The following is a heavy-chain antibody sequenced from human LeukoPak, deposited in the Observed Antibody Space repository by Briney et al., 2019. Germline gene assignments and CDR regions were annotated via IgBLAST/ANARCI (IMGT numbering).Heavy chain of an antibody. J-gene: IGHJ4*02. Sequence: GGSLRLSCAASGFAFNKYWMHWVRQAPGKGLVWVSRINGDGSTTSYADSVKGGSTISRDNAKNTLYLHMSSLRAEDTAVYYCATGNYYDSRGYYTFGHWGQGTPVTVSS. D-gene: IGHD3-22*01. V-gene: IGHV3-74*01. CDR3: ATGNYYDSRGYYTFGH. CDR2: INGDGSTT. CDR1: GFAFNKYW.